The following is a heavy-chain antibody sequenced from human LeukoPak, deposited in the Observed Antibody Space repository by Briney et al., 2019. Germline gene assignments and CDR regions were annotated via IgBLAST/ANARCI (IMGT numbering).Heavy chain of an antibody. CDR3: STEDKYCSSSTCGDS. Sequence: GASVKVACRTSGYTFSEYYMHWVRQAPGQGLEWMGYIIPNSGVTTYAQKFQGRVTMTRDTSISAAYLDLSGLRSDDTAVYFCSTEDKYCSSSTCGDSRGQGTLVTVSS. CDR2: IIPNSGVT. D-gene: IGHD2-2*01. CDR1: GYTFSEYY. V-gene: IGHV1-2*02. J-gene: IGHJ4*02.